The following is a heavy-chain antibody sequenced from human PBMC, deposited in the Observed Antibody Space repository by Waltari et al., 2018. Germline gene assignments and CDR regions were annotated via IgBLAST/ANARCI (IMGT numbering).Heavy chain of an antibody. CDR3: ARAMVRGVNWFDP. J-gene: IGHJ5*02. V-gene: IGHV4-59*01. CDR1: GGSISSYY. D-gene: IGHD3-10*01. Sequence: QVQLQESGPGLVKPSETLSLTCTVSGGSISSYYWSWIRQPPGKGLGWIGYIYYSGSTNYNPSLKSRVTISVDTSKNQFSLKLSSVTAADTAVYYCARAMVRGVNWFDPWGQGTLVTVSS. CDR2: IYYSGST.